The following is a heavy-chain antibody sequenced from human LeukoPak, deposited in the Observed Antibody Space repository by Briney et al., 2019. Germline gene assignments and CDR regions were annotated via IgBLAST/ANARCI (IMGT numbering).Heavy chain of an antibody. J-gene: IGHJ4*02. CDR3: ARDLGYYYDSSAYYYVPGDFDY. CDR1: RFTFSRYW. Sequence: GGSLRLSCAASRFTFSRYWMHWIRQAPGKGLVWVSRINGDGSSTSYADSLKGRFTISRDNAKNTLYLQMNSLRAEDTAVYFCARDLGYYYDSSAYYYVPGDFDYWGQGTLVTVSS. D-gene: IGHD3-22*01. CDR2: INGDGSST. V-gene: IGHV3-74*01.